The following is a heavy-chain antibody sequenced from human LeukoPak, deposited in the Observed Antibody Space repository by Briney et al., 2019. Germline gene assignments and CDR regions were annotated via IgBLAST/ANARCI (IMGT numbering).Heavy chain of an antibody. J-gene: IGHJ4*02. Sequence: GGSLRLSCAASGFTFSSYAMSWVRQAPGKGLEWVSAISGSGGSTYYADSVKGRFTISRDNSKNTLYLQMNSLRAEDTAVYYCAKEGPYSGYGCSYFDYWGQGTLVTVSS. D-gene: IGHD5-12*01. V-gene: IGHV3-23*01. CDR1: GFTFSSYA. CDR2: ISGSGGST. CDR3: AKEGPYSGYGCSYFDY.